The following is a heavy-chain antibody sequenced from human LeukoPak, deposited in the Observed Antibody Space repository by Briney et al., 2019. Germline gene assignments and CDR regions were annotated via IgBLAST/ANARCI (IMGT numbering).Heavy chain of an antibody. Sequence: SDTLSLTCNVSGDSITSHYWNWIRQPPGKGLEWVGYFYKGAMTNQNPSLSSRVSMSMDTSKNQLSLTLTSVTAADTAVYYCARPRTILGVVIGRHYIELWGTGTTVTVSS. J-gene: IGHJ6*03. CDR3: ARPRTILGVVIGRHYIEL. V-gene: IGHV4-4*09. CDR2: FYKGAMT. CDR1: GDSITSHY. D-gene: IGHD3-3*01.